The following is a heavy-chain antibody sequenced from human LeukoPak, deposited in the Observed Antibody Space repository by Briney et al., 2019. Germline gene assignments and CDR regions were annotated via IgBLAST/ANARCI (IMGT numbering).Heavy chain of an antibody. CDR1: GGSFSGYY. CDR3: ARGVRRSYFDYYMDV. D-gene: IGHD4-17*01. J-gene: IGHJ6*03. Sequence: SETLSLTCAVYGGSFSGYYWSWIRQPPGKGLEWIGEIYHSGGTNYHPSLKSRVTISVDTSKNQFSLKLSSVTAADTAVYYCARGVRRSYFDYYMDVWGKGTTVTVSS. V-gene: IGHV4-34*01. CDR2: IYHSGGT.